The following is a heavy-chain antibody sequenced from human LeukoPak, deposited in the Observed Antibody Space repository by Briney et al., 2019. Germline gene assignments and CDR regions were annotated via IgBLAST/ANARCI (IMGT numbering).Heavy chain of an antibody. J-gene: IGHJ4*02. Sequence: ASVKVSCKASGYTFTELSFSWVRQSPGQGLEWMGWTSTHNGNKMYAQSLQGRVTVTTDTSTSTTYMELTSLRSDDTAVYYCARDLRRGTYYHGHYPDFWGQGTLVTVSS. CDR1: GYTFTELS. CDR3: ARDLRRGTYYHGHYPDF. V-gene: IGHV1-18*01. CDR2: TSTHNGNK. D-gene: IGHD3-10*01.